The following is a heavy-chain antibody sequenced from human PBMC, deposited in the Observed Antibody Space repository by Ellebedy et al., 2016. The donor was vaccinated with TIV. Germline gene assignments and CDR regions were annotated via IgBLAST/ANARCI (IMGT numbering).Heavy chain of an antibody. CDR1: GFTFSPYG. D-gene: IGHD4-17*01. V-gene: IGHV3-33*06. Sequence: GESLKISXEASGFTFSPYGMHWVRQAPGKGLEWVAVIWYDGRVTYYADSVKGRFTISRDNFKNTLYLQMNSLRAEDTAVYYCVKDQILGPITTVTTFAAFDIWGQGTIVTVSS. CDR3: VKDQILGPITTVTTFAAFDI. J-gene: IGHJ3*02. CDR2: IWYDGRVT.